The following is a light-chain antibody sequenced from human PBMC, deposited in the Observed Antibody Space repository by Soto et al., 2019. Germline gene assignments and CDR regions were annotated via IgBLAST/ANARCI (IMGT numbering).Light chain of an antibody. CDR2: EVN. CDR3: SSDAVSPFV. Sequence: QSVLTQPPSASGSPGQSVTISCTGTSSDVGRYNYVSWYQQHPGKAPKLMISEVNKRASGVPDRFSGSKSGNTASLTVSGLQAEYEADYSCSSDAVSPFVFGTGTNVTVL. V-gene: IGLV2-8*01. CDR1: SSDVGRYNY. J-gene: IGLJ1*01.